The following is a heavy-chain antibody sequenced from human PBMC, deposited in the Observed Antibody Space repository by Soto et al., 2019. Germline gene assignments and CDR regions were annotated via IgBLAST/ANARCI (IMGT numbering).Heavy chain of an antibody. D-gene: IGHD6-6*01. Sequence: QVHLEESGPGLVKPSQTLYLTCTVSGDYISSGDYYWTWIRQSPGKGLEWMAYIYKSGTTYYNPSLRNRLFISIDMSTNRFSLQVTSVTAADTAFYYCARSLSASSGWFDPWGQGTLVTVSS. V-gene: IGHV4-30-4*01. CDR3: ARSLSASSGWFDP. J-gene: IGHJ5*02. CDR2: IYKSGTT. CDR1: GDYISSGDYY.